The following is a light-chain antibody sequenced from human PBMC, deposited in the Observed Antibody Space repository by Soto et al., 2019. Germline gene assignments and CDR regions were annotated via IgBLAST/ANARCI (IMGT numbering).Light chain of an antibody. CDR3: GSYVGSKSFV. V-gene: IGLV2-8*01. J-gene: IGLJ3*02. CDR2: EVS. Sequence: QSVLTQPPSASGYLGQSVTISCTGTSSDIGDYNYVSWYQQHAGKAPKLMIYEVSQRPSGVPDRFSGSKSGNTASLTVSGLQAEDEADYYCGSYVGSKSFVFGGGTQLTVL. CDR1: SSDIGDYNY.